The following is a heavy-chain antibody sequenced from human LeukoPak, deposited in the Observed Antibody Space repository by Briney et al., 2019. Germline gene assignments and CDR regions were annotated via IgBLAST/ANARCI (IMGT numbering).Heavy chain of an antibody. Sequence: SEALSLTCAAYGGSFSGYYWSWIRQPPGKGLEWIGEINHSGSTNYNPSLKSRVTISVDTSKNQFSLKLSSVTAADTAVYYCARGRSDGYSYFDYWGQGTLVTVSS. CDR2: INHSGST. J-gene: IGHJ4*02. CDR1: GGSFSGYY. CDR3: ARGRSDGYSYFDY. D-gene: IGHD5-18*01. V-gene: IGHV4-34*01.